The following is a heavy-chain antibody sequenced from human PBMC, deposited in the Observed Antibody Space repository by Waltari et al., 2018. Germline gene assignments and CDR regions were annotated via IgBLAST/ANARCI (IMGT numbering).Heavy chain of an antibody. D-gene: IGHD1-26*01. CDR1: GFTFSSYA. CDR2: ISYDGSNK. CDR3: ARDAGIVGATENYFDY. J-gene: IGHJ4*02. Sequence: QVQLVESGGGVVQPGRSLRLSCAASGFTFSSYAMHWVRQAPGKGLEWVAVISYDGSNKYYADSVKGRFTISRDNSKNTLYLQMNSLRAEDTAVYYCARDAGIVGATENYFDYWGQGTLVTVSS. V-gene: IGHV3-30-3*01.